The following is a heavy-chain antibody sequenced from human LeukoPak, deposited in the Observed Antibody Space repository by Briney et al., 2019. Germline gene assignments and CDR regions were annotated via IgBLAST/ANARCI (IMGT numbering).Heavy chain of an antibody. CDR1: GGSISSGDYY. V-gene: IGHV4-30-4*01. Sequence: SQTLSLTCTVSGGSISSGDYYWSWIRQPPGKGLEWIGYIYSSGRTYYNPSLKSLVTISVDTSKNQFSLNLSSVTAADTAVYFCARGGTTVIAPVYWGQGTLVSVSS. CDR2: IYSSGRT. J-gene: IGHJ4*02. CDR3: ARGGTTVIAPVY. D-gene: IGHD4-23*01.